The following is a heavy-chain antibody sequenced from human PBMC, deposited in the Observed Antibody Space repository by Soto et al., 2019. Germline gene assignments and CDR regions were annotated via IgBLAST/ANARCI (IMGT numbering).Heavy chain of an antibody. D-gene: IGHD3-22*01. CDR2: ISGSGGST. J-gene: IGHJ3*02. Sequence: GGSLRLSCAASGFTFSSYAMSWVRQAPGKGLEWASAISGSGGSTYYADSVKGRFTISRDNSKNTLYLQMNSLRAEDTAVYYCAKDHYYDSSGYWDAFDIWGQGTMVTVSS. V-gene: IGHV3-23*01. CDR1: GFTFSSYA. CDR3: AKDHYYDSSGYWDAFDI.